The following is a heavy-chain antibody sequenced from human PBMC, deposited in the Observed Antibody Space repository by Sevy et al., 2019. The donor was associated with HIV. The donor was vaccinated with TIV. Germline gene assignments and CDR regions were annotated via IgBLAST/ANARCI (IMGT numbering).Heavy chain of an antibody. CDR1: GGTFSSYA. CDR2: IIPIFGTA. D-gene: IGHD3-10*01. CDR3: ARSPNYYGSGSYIGY. V-gene: IGHV1-69*13. Sequence: ASVKVSCKASGGTFSSYAISWVRQAPGQGLEWMGGIIPIFGTANYARKFQGRVTITADESTSTAYMELSSLRSEDTAVYYCARSPNYYGSGSYIGYWGQGTLVTVSS. J-gene: IGHJ4*02.